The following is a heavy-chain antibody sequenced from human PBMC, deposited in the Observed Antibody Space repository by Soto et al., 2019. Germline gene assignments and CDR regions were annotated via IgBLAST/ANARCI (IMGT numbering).Heavy chain of an antibody. J-gene: IGHJ5*02. D-gene: IGHD3-22*01. V-gene: IGHV1-46*01. Sequence: ASVKVSCKASGYTFTSYYMHWVRQAPGQGLEWMGIINPSGGSTSYAQKFQGRVTMTRDTSTSTVYMELSSLRSEDTAVYYCARDATTMIVVVNPWNWFDPWGQGTLVTVSS. CDR3: ARDATTMIVVVNPWNWFDP. CDR1: GYTFTSYY. CDR2: INPSGGST.